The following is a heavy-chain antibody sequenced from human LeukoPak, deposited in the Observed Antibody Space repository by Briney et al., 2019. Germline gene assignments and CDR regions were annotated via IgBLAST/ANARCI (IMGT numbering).Heavy chain of an antibody. Sequence: GGSLRLFCAASGFTFSSYWMSWVRQAPGKGLEWVANIKQDGSEKYYVDSVKGRFTISRDNAKNSLYLQMNSLRAEDTAVYYCARAGAGYSSGWPSDYWGQGTPVTVSS. CDR1: GFTFSSYW. J-gene: IGHJ4*02. CDR3: ARAGAGYSSGWPSDY. D-gene: IGHD6-19*01. V-gene: IGHV3-7*01. CDR2: IKQDGSEK.